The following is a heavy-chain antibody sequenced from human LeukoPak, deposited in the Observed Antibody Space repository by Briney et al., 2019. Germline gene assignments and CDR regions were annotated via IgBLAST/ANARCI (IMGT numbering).Heavy chain of an antibody. J-gene: IGHJ6*03. CDR1: GYTFTSYG. CDR2: ISAYNGNT. V-gene: IGHV1-18*01. CDR3: ARVLGSSSVYYYYYYMNV. Sequence: AASVKVSCKASGYTFTSYGISWVRQAPGQGLEWMGWISAYNGNTNYAQKLQGRVTMTTDTSTSTAYMELRSLRSDDTAVYYCARVLGSSSVYYYYYYMNVWGKGTTVTVSS. D-gene: IGHD6-6*01.